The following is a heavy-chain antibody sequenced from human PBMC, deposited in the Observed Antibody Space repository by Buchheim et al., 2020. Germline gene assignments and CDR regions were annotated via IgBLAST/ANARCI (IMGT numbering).Heavy chain of an antibody. CDR3: ARDPDIIVVVTATQTGYYGMDV. Sequence: QVQLQESGPGLVKPSGTPSLTCAVSGGSISSSNWWSWVRQPPGKGLEWIGEIYHSGSTNYNPSLKSRVTISVDKSKNQLSLKLSSVTAADTAVYYCARDPDIIVVVTATQTGYYGMDVWGQGTT. D-gene: IGHD2-21*02. V-gene: IGHV4-4*02. CDR2: IYHSGST. J-gene: IGHJ6*02. CDR1: GGSISSSNW.